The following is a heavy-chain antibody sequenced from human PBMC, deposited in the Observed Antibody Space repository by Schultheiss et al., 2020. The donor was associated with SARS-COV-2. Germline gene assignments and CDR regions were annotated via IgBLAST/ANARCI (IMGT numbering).Heavy chain of an antibody. Sequence: GGSLRLSCSASGFTFSSYAMHWVRQAPGKGLEYVSAISGSGGNTYYADSVKGRFTISRDNSKNTLYLQMNSLRAEDTAVYYCARPDNLVQLERQELDDAFDIWGQGTMVTVSS. J-gene: IGHJ3*02. V-gene: IGHV3-64*04. CDR3: ARPDNLVQLERQELDDAFDI. D-gene: IGHD1-1*01. CDR2: ISGSGGNT. CDR1: GFTFSSYA.